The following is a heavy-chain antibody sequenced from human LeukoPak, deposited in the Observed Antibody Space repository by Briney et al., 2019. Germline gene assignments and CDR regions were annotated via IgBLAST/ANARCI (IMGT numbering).Heavy chain of an antibody. V-gene: IGHV3-21*01. CDR3: ARGTLGAWGW. Sequence: PGGSLRLSCAASGFTFSSYGMNWVRQAPGKGLEWVSSISSSRSYIYYADSVKGRFTISRDNAKNLLYLQMNSLRAEDTAVYFCARGTLGAWGWWGQGTLVTVSS. CDR2: ISSSRSYI. D-gene: IGHD6-19*01. J-gene: IGHJ4*02. CDR1: GFTFSSYG.